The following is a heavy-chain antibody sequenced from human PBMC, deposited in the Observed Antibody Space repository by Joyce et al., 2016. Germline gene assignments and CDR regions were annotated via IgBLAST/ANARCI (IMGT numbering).Heavy chain of an antibody. CDR1: GYTFTDTY. V-gene: IGHV1-69-2*01. CDR3: AKVDASLGPFDY. CDR2: VDPEEGET. J-gene: IGHJ4*02. D-gene: IGHD2-2*01. Sequence: EVQLVQSGAEMKKPGATVNISCKVSGYTFTDTYIHWVQQAPGKGLKWMGLVDPEEGETIYAEQFMGRITRTADTSTDTACMELSGLRSEDTAVYFCAKVDASLGPFDYWGQGTVVTVSS.